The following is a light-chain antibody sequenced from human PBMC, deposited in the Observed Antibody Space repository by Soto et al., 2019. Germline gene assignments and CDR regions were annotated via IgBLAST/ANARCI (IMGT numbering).Light chain of an antibody. CDR1: QSVGTS. CDR2: AAS. CDR3: QQRANWPPRDT. Sequence: DIVLTQSPATLSLSPGERASLSCRASQSVGTSLAWYQQRPGQAPRRLLSAASTRATGIPARFSGSGTGTDFTLTISGLRPEDVAVYYCQQRANWPPRDTFGQGTKLEIK. V-gene: IGKV3-11*01. J-gene: IGKJ2*01.